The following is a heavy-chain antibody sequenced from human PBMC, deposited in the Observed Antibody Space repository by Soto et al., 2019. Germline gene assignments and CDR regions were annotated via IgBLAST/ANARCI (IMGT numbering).Heavy chain of an antibody. CDR1: GGSISSGDYY. V-gene: IGHV4-30-4*01. CDR2: IYYSGST. D-gene: IGHD4-17*01. J-gene: IGHJ4*02. CDR3: AREVPGDYVLDY. Sequence: ASETLSLTCTVSGGSISSGDYYWGWIRQPPGKGLEWIGYIYYSGSTYYNPSLKSRVTISVDTSKNQFSLKLSSVTAADTAVYYCAREVPGDYVLDYWGQGTLVTVSS.